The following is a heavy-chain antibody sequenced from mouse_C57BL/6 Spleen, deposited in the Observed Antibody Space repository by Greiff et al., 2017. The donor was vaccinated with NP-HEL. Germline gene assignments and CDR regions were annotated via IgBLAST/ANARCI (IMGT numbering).Heavy chain of an antibody. CDR2: INPNNGGT. V-gene: IGHV1-22*01. J-gene: IGHJ4*01. CDR1: GYTFTDYN. CDR3: ARNYGYAMDY. Sequence: EVKLQESGPELVKPGASVKMSCKASGYTFTDYNMHWVKQSHGKSLEWIGYINPNNGGTSYNQKFKGKATLTVNKSSSTAYMELRSLTSEDSAVYYCARNYGYAMDYWGQGTSVTVSS. D-gene: IGHD2-4*01.